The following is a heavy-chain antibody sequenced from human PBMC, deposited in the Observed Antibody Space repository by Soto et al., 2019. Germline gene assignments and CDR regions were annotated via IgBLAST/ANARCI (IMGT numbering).Heavy chain of an antibody. CDR3: ARGYDFWSGYYYPYGMDV. CDR2: IYSGGST. D-gene: IGHD3-3*01. V-gene: IGHV3-66*01. J-gene: IGHJ6*02. Sequence: GGSLRLSCAASGFTFSIYSMKWVRQAPGKGLEWVSVIYSGGSTYYADSVKGRFTISRDNSKNTLYLQMNSLRAEDTAVYYCARGYDFWSGYYYPYGMDVWGQGTTVTVSS. CDR1: GFTFSIYS.